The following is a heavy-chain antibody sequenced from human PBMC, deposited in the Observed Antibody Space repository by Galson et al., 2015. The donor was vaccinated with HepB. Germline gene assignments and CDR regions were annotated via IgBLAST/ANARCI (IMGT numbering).Heavy chain of an antibody. CDR1: GYSFTSYW. CDR3: ARNRNGYCSSTSCRDAFDI. Sequence: SGAEVKKPGESLKISCKGSGYSFTSYWIGWVRQMPGKGLEWIGRIYTSGSTNYNPSLKSRVTMSVDTSKNQFSLKLSSVTAADTAVYYCARNRNGYCSSTSCRDAFDIWGQGTMVTVSS. D-gene: IGHD2-2*03. V-gene: IGHV4-4*07. J-gene: IGHJ3*02. CDR2: IYTSGST.